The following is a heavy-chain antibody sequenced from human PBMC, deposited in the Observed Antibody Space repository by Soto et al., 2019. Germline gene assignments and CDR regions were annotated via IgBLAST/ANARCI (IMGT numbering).Heavy chain of an antibody. Sequence: DVHLVESGGGLVQPGGSLRLSCAASGFTFSSLWMNWVRQAPGKGLEWVAIIEQNGGERNYLDSVKGRFTISRDNAKKSVYLQMNSLRAEDTALYYCVGGYGWLPDYWGQGTLVTVSS. J-gene: IGHJ4*02. V-gene: IGHV3-7*05. CDR3: VGGYGWLPDY. D-gene: IGHD6-19*01. CDR2: IEQNGGER. CDR1: GFTFSSLW.